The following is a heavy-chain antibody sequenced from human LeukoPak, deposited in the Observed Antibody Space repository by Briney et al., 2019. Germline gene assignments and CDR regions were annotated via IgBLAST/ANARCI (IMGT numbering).Heavy chain of an antibody. CDR2: IYYSGST. J-gene: IGHJ4*02. D-gene: IGHD6-19*01. Sequence: SETLSLTCTVSGYSISSGHYWGWIRQPPGKGLEWIGSIYYSGSTHYNPSLKSRVIISVDTSKNQFSLKLSSVTAADTAVYYCARVVYSSGYYMDYWGQGTLVTVSS. V-gene: IGHV4-38-2*02. CDR3: ARVVYSSGYYMDY. CDR1: GYSISSGHY.